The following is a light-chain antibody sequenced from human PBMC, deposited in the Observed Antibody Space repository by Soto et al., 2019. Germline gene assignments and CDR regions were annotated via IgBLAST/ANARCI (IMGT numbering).Light chain of an antibody. Sequence: SVLTQPASVSGSPGQSITISCTGTSSDIGGYNYVSWYQQHPGKAPKLIISDVSNRPSGVSNRFSGSKSGNTASLTISGLQAEDEADYHCSSYTSSSTWVFGGGTKLTVL. V-gene: IGLV2-14*01. J-gene: IGLJ3*02. CDR3: SSYTSSSTWV. CDR2: DVS. CDR1: SSDIGGYNY.